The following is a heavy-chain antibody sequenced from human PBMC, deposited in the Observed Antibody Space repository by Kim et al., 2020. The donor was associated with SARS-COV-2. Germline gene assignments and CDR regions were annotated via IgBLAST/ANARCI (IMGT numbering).Heavy chain of an antibody. CDR1: GFTFNNYA. V-gene: IGHV3-23*01. CDR2: ISAGGSDT. Sequence: GGSLRLSCAASGFTFNNYAMTWVRQAPGKGLEWVSGISAGGSDTFYADSVKGRLIISRDNFKNTLYLQMDSLRAEDTAAYYCTRGIWGFAYWGRGTLVTVSS. J-gene: IGHJ4*02. CDR3: TRGIWGFAY. D-gene: IGHD7-27*01.